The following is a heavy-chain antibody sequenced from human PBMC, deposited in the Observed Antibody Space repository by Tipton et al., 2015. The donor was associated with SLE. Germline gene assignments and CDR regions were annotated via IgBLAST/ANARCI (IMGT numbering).Heavy chain of an antibody. D-gene: IGHD5-12*01. V-gene: IGHV4-34*01. CDR3: ARVPGGYDRLRGRNFDY. J-gene: IGHJ4*02. CDR1: GGSFSGYY. Sequence: TLSLTCAVYGGSFSGYYWSWIRQPPGKGLEWIGSIYYSGSTYYNPSLKSRVTISVDTSKNQFSLKLSSVTAADTAVYYCARVPGGYDRLRGRNFDYWGQGTLVTVSS. CDR2: IYYSGST.